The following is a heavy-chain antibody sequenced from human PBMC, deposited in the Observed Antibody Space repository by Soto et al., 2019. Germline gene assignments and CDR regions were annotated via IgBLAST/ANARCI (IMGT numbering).Heavy chain of an antibody. D-gene: IGHD3-22*01. J-gene: IGHJ4*02. CDR2: IIPIFGTA. V-gene: IGHV1-69*13. CDR3: ARGPTYYYDSSGYPLDY. CDR1: GGTFSSYA. Sequence: GASVKVSCKASGGTFSSYAISWVRQAPGQGLEWMGGIIPIFGTANYAQKFQGRVTITADESTSTAYMELSSLRSEDTAVYYCARGPTYYYDSSGYPLDYWGQGTLVTVS.